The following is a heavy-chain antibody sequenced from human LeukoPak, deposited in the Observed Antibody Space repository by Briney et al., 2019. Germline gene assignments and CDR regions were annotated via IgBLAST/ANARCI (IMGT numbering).Heavy chain of an antibody. V-gene: IGHV1-46*01. CDR1: GYTFTSYY. CDR2: INPSGGST. J-gene: IGHJ6*03. CDR3: ARDGVLRYFDGCYYYMDV. D-gene: IGHD3-9*01. Sequence: ASVKVSCKASGYTFTSYYMHWLRQAPGQGLEWMGIINPSGGSTTYAQKFQGRVTMTRDMSTSTVYMELSSLRSEDTAVYYCARDGVLRYFDGCYYYMDVWGKGTTVTVSS.